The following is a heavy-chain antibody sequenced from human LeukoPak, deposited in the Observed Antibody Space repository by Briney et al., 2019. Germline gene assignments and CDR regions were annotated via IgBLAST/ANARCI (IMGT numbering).Heavy chain of an antibody. CDR1: GYTFTSYG. D-gene: IGHD2-15*01. V-gene: IGHV1-18*01. CDR3: ATDPSFGSGGRGRSYYYYYMDV. Sequence: ASVKVSCKASGYTFTSYGISWVRQAPGQGLEWMGWISAYNGNTNYAQKLQGRVTMTTDTSTSTAYMELRSLRSDDTAVYYCATDPSFGSGGRGRSYYYYYMDVWGKGTTVTVSS. J-gene: IGHJ6*03. CDR2: ISAYNGNT.